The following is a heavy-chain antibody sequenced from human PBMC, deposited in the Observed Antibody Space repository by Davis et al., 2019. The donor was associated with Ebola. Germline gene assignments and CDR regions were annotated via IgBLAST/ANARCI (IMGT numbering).Heavy chain of an antibody. CDR3: TRPGIAVAGTEINSVDY. D-gene: IGHD6-19*01. Sequence: GESLKISCAASGFTFSCSAMHWVRQASGKGLEWVGRIRSKANSYATAYAASVKGRFTISRDDSKNTAYLQMNSLKTEDTAVYYCTRPGIAVAGTEINSVDYWGQGTLVTVSS. CDR1: GFTFSCSA. V-gene: IGHV3-73*01. J-gene: IGHJ4*02. CDR2: IRSKANSYAT.